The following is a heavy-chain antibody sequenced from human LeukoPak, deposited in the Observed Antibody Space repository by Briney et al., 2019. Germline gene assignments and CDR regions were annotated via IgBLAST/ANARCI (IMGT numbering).Heavy chain of an antibody. D-gene: IGHD3-3*01. CDR2: IYYGGSA. Sequence: SETLSLTCTASGGSISSYYWSWIRQPPGKRLEWIGHIYYGGSANYNPSLKSRVTISVDTSKNQFSLKLSSVTAADTAVYYCASRSSIWSGYQDTLYYFDSWGQGTLVTVSS. V-gene: IGHV4-59*01. J-gene: IGHJ4*02. CDR3: ASRSSIWSGYQDTLYYFDS. CDR1: GGSISSYY.